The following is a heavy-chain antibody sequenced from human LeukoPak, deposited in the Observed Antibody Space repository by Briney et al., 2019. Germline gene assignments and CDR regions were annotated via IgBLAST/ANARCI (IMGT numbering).Heavy chain of an antibody. Sequence: GESLKISCKGSGYSFSSYWIGWVRQMPGKGLEWMGIIYPGDSDTRYSPSFQGQVSISADKSVTTAYLQWSSLKTSDTAMYYCARPIWFGDRTGAFEIWGQGTKVTVSS. V-gene: IGHV5-51*01. J-gene: IGHJ3*02. CDR3: ARPIWFGDRTGAFEI. D-gene: IGHD3-10*01. CDR1: GYSFSSYW. CDR2: IYPGDSDT.